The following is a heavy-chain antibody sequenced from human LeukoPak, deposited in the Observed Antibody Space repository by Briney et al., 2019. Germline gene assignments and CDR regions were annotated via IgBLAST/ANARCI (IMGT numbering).Heavy chain of an antibody. CDR2: ISSSSSYI. CDR1: GFTFSSYS. D-gene: IGHD6-13*01. Sequence: PGGSLRLSCAASGFTFSSYSMNWVRQAPGKGLEWVSSISSSSSYIYYADSVKGRFTISRDNAKNSLYLQMNSLRAEDTAVYYCASRRSSSLPDYWGQGTLVTVSS. V-gene: IGHV3-21*01. J-gene: IGHJ4*02. CDR3: ASRRSSSLPDY.